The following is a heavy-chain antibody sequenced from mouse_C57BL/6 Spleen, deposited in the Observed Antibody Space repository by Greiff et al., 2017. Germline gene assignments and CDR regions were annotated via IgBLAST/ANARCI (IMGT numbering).Heavy chain of an antibody. J-gene: IGHJ2*01. V-gene: IGHV5-17*01. CDR1: GFTFSDYG. CDR3: ARQSNYGYYFDY. CDR2: ISSGSSTI. D-gene: IGHD2-5*01. Sequence: EVKLMESGGGLVKPGGSLKLSCAASGFTFSDYGMHWVRQAPEKGLEWVAYISSGSSTIYYADTVKGRFTISRDNAKNTLFLQMTSLRSEDTAMYYCARQSNYGYYFDYWGQGTTLTVSS.